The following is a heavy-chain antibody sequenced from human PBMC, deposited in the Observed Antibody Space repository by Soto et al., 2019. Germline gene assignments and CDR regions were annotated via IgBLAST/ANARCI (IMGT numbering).Heavy chain of an antibody. J-gene: IGHJ4*02. CDR2: IYYSGST. CDR1: GGSISSGSYD. Sequence: TLSLSCTVSGGSISSGSYDWSWIRQHPGKGLEWIGYIYYSGSTYYNPSLKSRVTISVDTSKNQFSLKLSSVTAADTAVYYCERVRGFGEFDDWGQGTLVTVSS. V-gene: IGHV4-31*03. D-gene: IGHD3-10*01. CDR3: ERVRGFGEFDD.